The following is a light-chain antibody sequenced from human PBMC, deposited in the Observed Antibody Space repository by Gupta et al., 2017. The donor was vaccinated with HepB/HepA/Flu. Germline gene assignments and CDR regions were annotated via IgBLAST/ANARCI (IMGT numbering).Light chain of an antibody. CDR1: QDVHTN. J-gene: IGKJ1*01. CDR3: QQYNNWPWT. V-gene: IGKV3-15*01. CDR2: GAS. Sequence: EIVMTLSPATLSVSPGERVAFSCRASQDVHTNLAWMQQKPGQAPKVLFYGASARATGVPARFIGSGSRTEFTLTITSLQSEDVAVYVCQQYNNWPWTFGQGTKVEI.